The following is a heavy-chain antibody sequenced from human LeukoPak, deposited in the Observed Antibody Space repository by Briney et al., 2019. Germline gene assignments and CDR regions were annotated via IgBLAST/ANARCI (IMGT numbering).Heavy chain of an antibody. CDR1: GGTFSSYA. CDR3: ARVLDYYDSSGYSYYYYYYMDV. J-gene: IGHJ6*03. Sequence: GASVKVSCKASGGTFSSYAISWVRQAPGQGLEWMGGTIPIFGTANYAQKFQGRVTITADESTSTAYMELSSLRSEDTAVYYCARVLDYYDSSGYSYYYYYYMDVWGKGTTVTVSS. V-gene: IGHV1-69*01. D-gene: IGHD3-22*01. CDR2: TIPIFGTA.